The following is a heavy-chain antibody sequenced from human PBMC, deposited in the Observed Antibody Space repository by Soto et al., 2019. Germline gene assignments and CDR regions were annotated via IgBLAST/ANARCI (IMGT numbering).Heavy chain of an antibody. J-gene: IGHJ5*02. V-gene: IGHV3-30*03. CDR1: GFTFNRYG. CDR2: ISFDGTAK. CDR3: ATGRSTRFDP. D-gene: IGHD1-1*01. Sequence: GGSLRLSCVASGFTFNRYGMHWVRQAPGKGLEWVAEISFDGTAKYYAESVKGRFTVSRDNVNNTMHLEMNSLGAKDTAVYFCATGRSTRFDPWGQGTLVTVSS.